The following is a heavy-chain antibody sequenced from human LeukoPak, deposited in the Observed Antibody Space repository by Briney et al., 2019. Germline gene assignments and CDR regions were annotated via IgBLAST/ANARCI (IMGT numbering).Heavy chain of an antibody. CDR1: GFTFSSYA. CDR3: AKAPRNDRGGPVMFDY. CDR2: ISGSGGST. V-gene: IGHV3-23*01. Sequence: PGGSLRLSCVASGFTFSSYAMSWVRQAPGKGLEWVSAISGSGGSTYYADSVKGRFTISRDNSKNTLYLQMNSLRAEDTAVYYCAKAPRNDRGGPVMFDYWGQGTLVTVSS. D-gene: IGHD1-1*01. J-gene: IGHJ4*02.